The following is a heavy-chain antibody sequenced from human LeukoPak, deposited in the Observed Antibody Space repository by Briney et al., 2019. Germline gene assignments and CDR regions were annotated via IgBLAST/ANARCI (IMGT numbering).Heavy chain of an antibody. V-gene: IGHV3-74*01. CDR2: INNDGSYA. CDR3: AGDRPHNWFDP. J-gene: IGHJ5*02. Sequence: GGSLRLSCAASGIAFSNHWMHWVRQAPGKGLEWVSWINNDGSYAVYADSVRARFTISRDNAKNTLYLQMNSLRPEDTAVYYCAGDRPHNWFDPWGQGTLVTVSS. CDR1: GIAFSNHW.